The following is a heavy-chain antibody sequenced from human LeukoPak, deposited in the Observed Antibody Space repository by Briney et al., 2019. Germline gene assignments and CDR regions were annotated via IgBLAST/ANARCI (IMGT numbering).Heavy chain of an antibody. CDR2: ITGSGDTT. J-gene: IGHJ4*02. D-gene: IGHD3-9*01. Sequence: PGASLRLSCAASGFIFRNYARSWVRQAPGKGLEWVSAITGSGDTTYYADSVKGRFTISRDNSKNTPYVEMNTLRAEDTAVYYCAKWGDYDILTGYYVSDFWGQGTLVTVSS. V-gene: IGHV3-23*01. CDR1: GFIFRNYA. CDR3: AKWGDYDILTGYYVSDF.